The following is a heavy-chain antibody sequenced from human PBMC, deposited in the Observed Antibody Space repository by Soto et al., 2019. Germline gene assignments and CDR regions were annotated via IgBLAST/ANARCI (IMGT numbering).Heavy chain of an antibody. CDR3: ARDKSEGPTLFDI. CDR2: MKQDGSEK. CDR1: GFTFSTYW. J-gene: IGHJ3*02. V-gene: IGHV3-7*01. Sequence: EVQLVESGGGLVQPGGSLRLSCAASGFTFSTYWMAWVRQAPGKGLEWVANMKQDGSEKYYVESVKGRFTISRDNAKNSLYLQMDSLRVEDTAVYYCARDKSEGPTLFDIWGQGTVVTVSS.